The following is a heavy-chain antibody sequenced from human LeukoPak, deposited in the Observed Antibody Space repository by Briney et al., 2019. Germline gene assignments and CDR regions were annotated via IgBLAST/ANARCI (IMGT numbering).Heavy chain of an antibody. Sequence: SETLSLTCTVSGGFISSYYWSWIRQPPGKGLEWIGYIYYSGSTNYNPSLKSRVTISVDTSKYQLTMKLSSETAADTAVYYCARRWYFDYWGQGNLITVSS. CDR1: GGFISSYY. V-gene: IGHV4-59*08. CDR2: IYYSGST. J-gene: IGHJ4*02. CDR3: ARRWYFDY. D-gene: IGHD2-15*01.